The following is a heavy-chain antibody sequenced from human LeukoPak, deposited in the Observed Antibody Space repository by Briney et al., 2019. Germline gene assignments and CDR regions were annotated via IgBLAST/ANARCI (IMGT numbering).Heavy chain of an antibody. Sequence: SVKVSCKASGYTFTNYGISWVRQAPGQGLEWMGGIIPIFGTAKYAQKFQGRVTITADTSTSTAYMELSSLRSEDTAVYYCARAGWLQYYYFDYWGQGTLVTVSS. V-gene: IGHV1-69*06. CDR1: GYTFTNYG. CDR3: ARAGWLQYYYFDY. D-gene: IGHD5-24*01. J-gene: IGHJ4*02. CDR2: IIPIFGTA.